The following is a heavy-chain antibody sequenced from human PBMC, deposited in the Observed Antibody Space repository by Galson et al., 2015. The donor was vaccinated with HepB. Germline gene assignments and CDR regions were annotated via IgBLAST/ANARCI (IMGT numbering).Heavy chain of an antibody. D-gene: IGHD3-10*01. CDR2: IWYDGSNK. CDR1: GFTFSSYG. V-gene: IGHV3-33*08. J-gene: IGHJ5*02. Sequence: SLRLSCAASGFTFSSYGMHWVRQAPGKGLEWVAVIWYDGSNKYYADSVEGRFTISRDNSKNTLYLQMNSLRAEDTAVYYCARDRRVRGQYRVNWFDPWGQGTLVTVSS. CDR3: ARDRRVRGQYRVNWFDP.